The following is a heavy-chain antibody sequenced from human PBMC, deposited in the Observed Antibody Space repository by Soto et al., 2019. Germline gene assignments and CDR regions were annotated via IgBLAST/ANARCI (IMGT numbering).Heavy chain of an antibody. V-gene: IGHV3-33*01. J-gene: IGHJ6*02. Sequence: QVQLVESGGGVVQPGRSLRLSCAASGFTFRSYSMHWVRQAPGKGLEWVAVIWYDGGNKHYADSVKGRFIISRDNSKNTLYLQMKSLRAEDTAVYYCARVTYSSSAAPFRYYGMDVWGQGTTVTVSS. CDR2: IWYDGGNK. D-gene: IGHD6-6*01. CDR3: ARVTYSSSAAPFRYYGMDV. CDR1: GFTFRSYS.